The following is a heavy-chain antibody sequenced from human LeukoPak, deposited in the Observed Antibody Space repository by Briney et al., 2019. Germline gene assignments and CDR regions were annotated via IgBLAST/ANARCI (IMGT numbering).Heavy chain of an antibody. D-gene: IGHD6-19*01. Sequence: GGSLRLSCAASGFTFSSYWMSWVRQAPGKGLEWVANIKQDGSEKYYVDSVKGRFTISRDNAKNTLYLQMNSLRAEDTAVYYCAKVLVAPSPTAVAGPFDYWGQGTLVTVSS. CDR1: GFTFSSYW. V-gene: IGHV3-7*03. J-gene: IGHJ4*02. CDR3: AKVLVAPSPTAVAGPFDY. CDR2: IKQDGSEK.